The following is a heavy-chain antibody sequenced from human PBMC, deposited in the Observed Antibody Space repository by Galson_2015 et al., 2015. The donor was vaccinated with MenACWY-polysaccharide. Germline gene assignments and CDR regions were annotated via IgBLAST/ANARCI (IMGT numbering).Heavy chain of an antibody. CDR2: ISYDGSNK. CDR1: GFTFSSYG. Sequence: SLRLSCAASGFTFSSYGMHWVRQAPGKGLEWVAVISYDGSNKYYADSVKGRFTISRDNSKNTLYLQMNSLRAEDTAVYYCAKSAMVYARVGWFDPWGQGTLVTVSS. V-gene: IGHV3-30*18. CDR3: AKSAMVYARVGWFDP. J-gene: IGHJ5*02. D-gene: IGHD2-8*01.